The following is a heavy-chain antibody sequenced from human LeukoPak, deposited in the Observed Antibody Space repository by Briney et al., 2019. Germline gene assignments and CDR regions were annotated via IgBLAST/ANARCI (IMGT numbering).Heavy chain of an antibody. CDR1: GFTFSSYE. CDR2: ISSSGSTI. V-gene: IGHV3-48*03. D-gene: IGHD3-9*01. Sequence: PGGYLRLSCAASGFTFSSYEMNWVRQAPGKGREGVSYISSSGSTIYYADSVKGRFTISRDNAKNSLYLQMNSLRAEDTAVYYCARELRGGLTGYVSYYYYGMDVWGQGTTVTVSS. CDR3: ARELRGGLTGYVSYYYYGMDV. J-gene: IGHJ6*02.